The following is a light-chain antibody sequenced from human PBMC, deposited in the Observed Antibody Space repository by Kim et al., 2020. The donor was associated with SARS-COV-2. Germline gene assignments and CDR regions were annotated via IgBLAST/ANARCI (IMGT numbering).Light chain of an antibody. V-gene: IGLV2-8*01. J-gene: IGLJ1*01. CDR2: DVN. Sequence: QSVTISCTGTSSDVGGYNFVSWHQQHPGKAPKLIIYDVNKRPSGVPNRFSGSKSGNTASLTVSGLQAEDEADYYCSSYAGTNNVYVFGTGTKVTVL. CDR1: SSDVGGYNF. CDR3: SSYAGTNNVYV.